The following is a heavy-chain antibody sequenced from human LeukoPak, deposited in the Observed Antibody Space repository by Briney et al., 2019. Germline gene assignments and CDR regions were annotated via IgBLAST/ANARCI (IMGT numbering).Heavy chain of an antibody. V-gene: IGHV3-11*01. D-gene: IGHD4/OR15-4a*01. CDR2: ISSSGTTI. CDR3: ASGDYGDPPLNY. Sequence: GGSLRLSCAASGFTFSDYYMSWIRQAPGKGLEWLSYISSSGTTIYYADSVKGRFTISRDNAKNSLYLQMNSLRSDDTAVYYCASGDYGDPPLNYWGQGTLVTVSS. CDR1: GFTFSDYY. J-gene: IGHJ4*02.